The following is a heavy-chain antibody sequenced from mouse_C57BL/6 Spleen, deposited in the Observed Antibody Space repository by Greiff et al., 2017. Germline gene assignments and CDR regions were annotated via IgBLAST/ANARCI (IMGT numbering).Heavy chain of an antibody. J-gene: IGHJ1*03. CDR2: IDPETGGT. D-gene: IGHD2-3*01. CDR1: GYTFTDYE. V-gene: IGHV1-15*01. Sequence: VQRVESGAELVRPGASVTLSCKASGYTFTDYEMHWVKQTPVHGLEWIGAIDPETGGTAYNQKFKGKAILTADKSSSTAYMELRSLTSEDSAVYYCTRRGLLKGYFDVWGTGTTVTVSS. CDR3: TRRGLLKGYFDV.